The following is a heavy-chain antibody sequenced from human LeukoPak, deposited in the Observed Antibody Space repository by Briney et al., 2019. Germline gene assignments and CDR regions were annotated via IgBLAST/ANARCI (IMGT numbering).Heavy chain of an antibody. V-gene: IGHV4-39*01. CDR1: GDSVSRSSHY. Sequence: SETLPLTCTVSGDSVSRSSHYWGWIRQSPGKGLEWIGSMFSRMTTHYSPSLKSRVTISVDTSKNQFSLKLSSVTAADTAVYYCARHSFGSGWYSPFDSWGQGTLVTVSS. J-gene: IGHJ4*02. D-gene: IGHD6-19*01. CDR3: ARHSFGSGWYSPFDS. CDR2: MFSRMTT.